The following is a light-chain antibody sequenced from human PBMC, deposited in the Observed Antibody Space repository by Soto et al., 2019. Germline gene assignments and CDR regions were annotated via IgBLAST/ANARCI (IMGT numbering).Light chain of an antibody. Sequence: QSALTQPPSASGSPGQSVTISFTGTNSDVGGYNYVSWYQQHPGKAPKLMIYEVNKRPSGVPDRFSGSKSGNTASLTVSGLQAEDEGDYYCSSHAGSKRVFGTGTKVTVL. CDR3: SSHAGSKRV. V-gene: IGLV2-8*01. CDR2: EVN. CDR1: NSDVGGYNY. J-gene: IGLJ1*01.